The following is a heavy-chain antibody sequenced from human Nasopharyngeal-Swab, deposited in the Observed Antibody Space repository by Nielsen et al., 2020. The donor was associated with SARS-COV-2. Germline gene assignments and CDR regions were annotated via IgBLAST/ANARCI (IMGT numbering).Heavy chain of an antibody. D-gene: IGHD2-2*01. J-gene: IGHJ6*02. V-gene: IGHV1-69*04. Sequence: SVKVSCKASGGTFSSYAISWVRQAPGQGLEWMGRIIPILGIANYAQKFQSRVTITADKSTSTAYMELSSLRSEDTAVYYCARVIVVVPAAHDDYYYYYGMDVWGQGTTVTVSS. CDR2: IIPILGIA. CDR3: ARVIVVVPAAHDDYYYYYGMDV. CDR1: GGTFSSYA.